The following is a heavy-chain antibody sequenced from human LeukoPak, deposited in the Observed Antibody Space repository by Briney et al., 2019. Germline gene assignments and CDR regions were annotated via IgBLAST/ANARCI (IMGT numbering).Heavy chain of an antibody. CDR2: IYDSGST. CDR1: GGSISSYY. V-gene: IGHV4-59*01. D-gene: IGHD3-22*01. J-gene: IGHJ3*02. Sequence: PSETLSLTCTVSGGSISSYYWSWIRQPPGKGLEWIGYIYDSGSTNYNPSLKSRVTISVDTSKNQFSLKLTSVTAADTAVYYCARGLTYYFDSSGYYVTDAFDIWGQGTMVTV. CDR3: ARGLTYYFDSSGYYVTDAFDI.